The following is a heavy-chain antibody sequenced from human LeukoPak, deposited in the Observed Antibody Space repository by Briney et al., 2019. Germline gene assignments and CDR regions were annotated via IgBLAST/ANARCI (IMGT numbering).Heavy chain of an antibody. CDR1: GFTFSTSG. J-gene: IGHJ4*02. V-gene: IGHV3-30*02. CDR3: AIHRGYTSSFDY. D-gene: IGHD6-19*01. Sequence: GGSLRLSCAASGFTFSTSGMHWVREAPGKGLGWVAFIRVDVSNEYYADSVKGRFTISRDNPKNALYLQMNSLRAEDTAVYYCAIHRGYTSSFDYWGQGTLVTVSS. CDR2: IRVDVSNE.